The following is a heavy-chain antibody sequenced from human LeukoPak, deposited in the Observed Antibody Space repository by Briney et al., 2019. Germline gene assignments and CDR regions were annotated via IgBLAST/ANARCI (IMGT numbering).Heavy chain of an antibody. CDR1: GFTFSNYA. J-gene: IGHJ4*02. V-gene: IGHV3-23*01. Sequence: GASLRLSCAASGFTFSNYAMSWARQAPGKGLELVSAIVGSGTDTYYADSVKARFTISRDNPRNTLYLQMNSLRDEDTAVYYCAKWGDYDVLTGYHDSDNRGRGTLVTVS. CDR2: IVGSGTDT. D-gene: IGHD3-9*01. CDR3: AKWGDYDVLTGYHDSDN.